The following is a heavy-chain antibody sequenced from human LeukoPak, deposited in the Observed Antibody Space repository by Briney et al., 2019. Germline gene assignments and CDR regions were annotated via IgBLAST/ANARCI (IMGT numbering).Heavy chain of an antibody. D-gene: IGHD3-10*01. CDR3: ARSPSMVRGHFDH. J-gene: IGHJ4*02. CDR2: IYYSGST. Sequence: SQTLSLTCTVSGGSISSGDYYWSWIRQPPGKGLEWIGYIYYSGSTYYNPSLKSRVTISVDTSKNQFSLKLSSVTAGDTAVYYCARSPSMVRGHFDHWGQGTLVTVSS. CDR1: GGSISSGDYY. V-gene: IGHV4-30-4*08.